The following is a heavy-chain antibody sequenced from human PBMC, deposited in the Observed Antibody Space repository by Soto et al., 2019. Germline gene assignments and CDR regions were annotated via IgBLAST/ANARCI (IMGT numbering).Heavy chain of an antibody. CDR1: GYTFTGYY. V-gene: IGHV1-2*04. Sequence: AASVKVSCKASGYTFTGYYMHWVRQAPGQGLEWMGWINPNSGGTNYAQKFQGWVTMTRDTSISTAYMELSRLRSEDTAVYYCARDQRGFGELPDDYWGQGTLVTVSS. CDR2: INPNSGGT. J-gene: IGHJ4*02. D-gene: IGHD3-10*01. CDR3: ARDQRGFGELPDDY.